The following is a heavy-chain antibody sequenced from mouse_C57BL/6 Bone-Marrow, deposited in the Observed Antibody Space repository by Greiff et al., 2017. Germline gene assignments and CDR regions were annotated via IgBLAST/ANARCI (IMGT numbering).Heavy chain of an antibody. CDR1: GYTFTSYW. J-gene: IGHJ1*03. CDR2: IYPGSGST. CDR3: ARTGWLLPYWYFDV. D-gene: IGHD2-3*01. Sequence: QVQLQQSGAELVKPGASVKMSCKASGYTFTSYWITWVKQRPGQGLEWIGDIYPGSGSTNYNEKFKSKATLTVDTSSSTAYMQLSSLTSEDSAVYYCARTGWLLPYWYFDVWGTGTTVTVSS. V-gene: IGHV1-55*01.